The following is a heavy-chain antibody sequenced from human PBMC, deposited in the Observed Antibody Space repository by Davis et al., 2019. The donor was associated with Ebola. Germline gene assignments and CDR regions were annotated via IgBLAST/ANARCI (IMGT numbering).Heavy chain of an antibody. CDR1: GYTFTSYA. V-gene: IGHV1-69*04. CDR2: IIPILGIA. Sequence: SVKVSCKASGYTFTSYAMHWVRQAPGQGLEWMGRIIPILGIANYAQKFQGRVTITADKSTSTAYMELSSLRSEDTAVYYCARDLGTVVTPGDYWGQGTLVTVSS. D-gene: IGHD4-23*01. CDR3: ARDLGTVVTPGDY. J-gene: IGHJ4*02.